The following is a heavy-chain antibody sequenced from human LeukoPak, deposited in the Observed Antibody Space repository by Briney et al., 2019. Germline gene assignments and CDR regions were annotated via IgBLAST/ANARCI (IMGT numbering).Heavy chain of an antibody. D-gene: IGHD3-10*01. CDR1: ACTFADYW. V-gene: IGHV3-7*01. J-gene: IGHJ6*03. Sequence: PGGSRRLSCGAPACTFADYWMTWVGQAPEKGLEWVANIKQDGSEEYYVDSVKGRFTISRDNAKNSLFLQMNSLRVDDTAVYYCARDYGGYYGSWSKGNYYYYMDVWGKGTTVTVSS. CDR2: IKQDGSEE. CDR3: ARDYGGYYGSWSKGNYYYYMDV.